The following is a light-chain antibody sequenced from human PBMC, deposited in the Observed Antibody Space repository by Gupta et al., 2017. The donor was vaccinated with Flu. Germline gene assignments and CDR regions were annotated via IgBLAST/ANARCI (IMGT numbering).Light chain of an antibody. V-gene: IGKV2-30*01. CDR2: QVS. CDR1: QSLVYSDGDTY. Sequence: ISCRSSQSLVYSDGDTYLHWFQQRPGQSPRRLIYQVSHRESGVPDRFSGSGSGTDFTLKISRVEAEDVGVYYCMQGSRWPWAFGQGTKVENK. J-gene: IGKJ1*01. CDR3: MQGSRWPWA.